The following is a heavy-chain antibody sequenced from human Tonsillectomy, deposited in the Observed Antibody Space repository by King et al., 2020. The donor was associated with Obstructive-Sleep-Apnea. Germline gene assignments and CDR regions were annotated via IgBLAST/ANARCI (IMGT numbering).Heavy chain of an antibody. D-gene: IGHD3-3*01. Sequence: VQLVESGGGVVQPGRSLRLSCAASGFTFSSYGMHWVRQAPGKGLEWVAVISYDGSNKYYADSVKGRFTISRDNSKNTLYLQMNSLRAEDTAVYYCAKDYLRITIFGVGDYWGQGTLVTVSS. J-gene: IGHJ4*02. CDR1: GFTFSSYG. CDR3: AKDYLRITIFGVGDY. V-gene: IGHV3-30*18. CDR2: ISYDGSNK.